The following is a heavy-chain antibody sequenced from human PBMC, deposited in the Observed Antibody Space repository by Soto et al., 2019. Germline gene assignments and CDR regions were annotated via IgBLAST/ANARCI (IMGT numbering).Heavy chain of an antibody. CDR3: VRFSYTTTVPTFDY. J-gene: IGHJ4*02. V-gene: IGHV4-59*08. Sequence: SETLSLTCTVSGASICSNYWSWIRQHPGKGLEWIGHIYDSGSTTYNPSFKSRVTMSVDTSKNQFSLRLSSVAAADTALYYCVRFSYTTTVPTFDYWGQGTLVTVSS. CDR1: GASICSNY. CDR2: IYDSGST. D-gene: IGHD4-17*01.